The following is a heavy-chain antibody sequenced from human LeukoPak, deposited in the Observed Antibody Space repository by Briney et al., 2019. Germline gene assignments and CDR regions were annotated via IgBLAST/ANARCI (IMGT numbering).Heavy chain of an antibody. D-gene: IGHD5-24*01. CDR3: ARDPGWLQFRGEDYFDY. V-gene: IGHV3-7*01. J-gene: IGHJ4*02. CDR2: IKQDGSEK. CDR1: GFTFSSYW. Sequence: GGSLRLSCAASGFTFSSYWMSWVRQAPGKGLEWVANIKQDGSEKYYVDSVKGRFTISRDNAKNPLYLQMNSLRAEDTAVHYCARDPGWLQFRGEDYFDYWGQGTLVTVSS.